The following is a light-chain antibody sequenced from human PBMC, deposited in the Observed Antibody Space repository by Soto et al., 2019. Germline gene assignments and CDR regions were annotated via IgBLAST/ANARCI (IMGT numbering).Light chain of an antibody. CDR3: QKYNKAPWT. CDR2: DAS. J-gene: IGKJ1*01. V-gene: IGKV1-27*01. CDR1: QDISDY. Sequence: IEITQSPSSLSASLGDGVTLTCRSSQDISDYLAWYQQKPGHTPKLLIFDASTLQSGVPSRFRGSGAGTDFSLTITSLQPEDVATYYCQKYNKAPWTFGQGTKVDIK.